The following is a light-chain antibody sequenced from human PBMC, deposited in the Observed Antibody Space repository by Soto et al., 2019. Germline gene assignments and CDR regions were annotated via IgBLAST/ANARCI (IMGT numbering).Light chain of an antibody. J-gene: IGKJ1*01. CDR3: QHYNSYSEA. Sequence: DIQMSQSPSTLSASVGDRVTITCGASQTISSWLAWYQQKPVKAPKLLIYKASTLKSGVPSRFSGSGSGTEFTLTISSLQPDDFATYYCQHYNSYSEAFGQGTKVDIK. CDR2: KAS. V-gene: IGKV1-5*03. CDR1: QTISSW.